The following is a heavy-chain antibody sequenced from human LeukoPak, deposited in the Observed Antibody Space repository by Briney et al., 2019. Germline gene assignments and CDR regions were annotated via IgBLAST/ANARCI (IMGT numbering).Heavy chain of an antibody. CDR2: IYYSGST. D-gene: IGHD3-22*01. V-gene: IGHV4-59*08. Sequence: SETLSLTCTVSGGSISSYYWSWIRQPPGKGLEWIGYIYYSGSTNYNPSLKSRVTISVDTSKNQFTLKLSSVTAADTAVYYCARHGSPYYYDSSGYYVYWGQGTLVTVSS. CDR3: ARHGSPYYYDSSGYYVY. CDR1: GGSISSYY. J-gene: IGHJ4*02.